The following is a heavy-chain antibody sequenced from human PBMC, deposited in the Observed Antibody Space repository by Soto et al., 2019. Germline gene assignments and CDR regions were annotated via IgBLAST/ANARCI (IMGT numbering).Heavy chain of an antibody. CDR1: GFTFNNSA. J-gene: IGHJ4*02. Sequence: EVQLLESGGGLVQPGGSLRLSCVASGFTFNNSAMSWVRQAPGKGLQWVSSISGTVGNTYYAESVTGRFTISRDTSKNTVYLQMNSLRAEDTAIYYCAKGTMGAPFYYFDYWGQGTLVTVSS. CDR2: ISGTVGNT. D-gene: IGHD1-26*01. V-gene: IGHV3-23*01. CDR3: AKGTMGAPFYYFDY.